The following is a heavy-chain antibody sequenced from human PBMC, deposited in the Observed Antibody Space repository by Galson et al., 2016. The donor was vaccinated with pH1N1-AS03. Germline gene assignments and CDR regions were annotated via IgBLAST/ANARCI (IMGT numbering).Heavy chain of an antibody. CDR1: GFTFGSHG. V-gene: IGHV3-7*03. Sequence: SLRVSCAASGFTFGSHGMSWVRQAPGKGLEWVANINTDGSEKYYVDSVKGRFAISRDNTKNSLYLQMNSLIAEDTAVYYCARDRTIVAASIIYYYGMDVWGQGTTVTVSS. CDR3: ARDRTIVAASIIYYYGMDV. CDR2: INTDGSEK. D-gene: IGHD6-25*01. J-gene: IGHJ6*02.